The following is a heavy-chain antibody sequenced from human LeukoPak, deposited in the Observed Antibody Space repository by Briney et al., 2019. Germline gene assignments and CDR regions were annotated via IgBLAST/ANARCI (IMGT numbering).Heavy chain of an antibody. CDR1: GGSISSSSYY. CDR2: IYYSGST. CDR3: ARLGEGSSWSQYYFDY. Sequence: SETLSLTCTVSGGSISSSSYYWGWIRQPPGKGLERVGSIYYSGSTYYNPSLKSRVTISVDTSKNQFSLKLSSVTAADTAVYYYARLGEGSSWSQYYFDYWGQGTLVTVSS. D-gene: IGHD6-13*01. J-gene: IGHJ4*02. V-gene: IGHV4-39*01.